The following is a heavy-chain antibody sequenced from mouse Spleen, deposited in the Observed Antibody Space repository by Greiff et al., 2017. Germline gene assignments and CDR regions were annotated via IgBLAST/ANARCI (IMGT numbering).Heavy chain of an antibody. CDR1: GFTFSSFG. J-gene: IGHJ1*01. CDR3: ARKGFYWYFDV. Sequence: VQLKESGGGLVQPGGSRKLSCAASGFTFSSFGMHWVRQAPEKGLEWVAYISSGSSTIYYADTVKGRFTISRDNPKNTLFLQMTSLRSEDTAMYYCARKGFYWYFDVWGAGTTVTVSS. CDR2: ISSGSSTI. V-gene: IGHV5-17*02.